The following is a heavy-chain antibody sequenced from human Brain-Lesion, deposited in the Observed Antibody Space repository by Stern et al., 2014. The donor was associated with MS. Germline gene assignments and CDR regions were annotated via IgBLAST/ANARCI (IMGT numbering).Heavy chain of an antibody. CDR3: ARGERWFDS. V-gene: IGHV3-74*01. CDR1: GFPFSNSW. Sequence: VHLVESGGGLVGPGGSLSLSCAASGFPFSNSWRHGVRKAQGKGTVWVSRVNNDGRRTSYADSVKGRFSMSRDNAKNTLYLQMNSLRVEDTAIYYCARGERWFDSWGQGTLVTVSS. J-gene: IGHJ5*01. CDR2: VNNDGRRT.